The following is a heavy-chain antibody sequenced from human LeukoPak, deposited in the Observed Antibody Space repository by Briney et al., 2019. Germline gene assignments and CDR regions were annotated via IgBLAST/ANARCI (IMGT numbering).Heavy chain of an antibody. CDR3: ARRMQQLSYYYYMDV. Sequence: SETPSLTCTVSGGSISSSSYYWGWIRQPPGKGLEWIGSIYYSGSTYYNPSLKSRVTISVDTSKNQFSLQLSSVTAADTAVYYCARRMQQLSYYYYMDVWGKGTTVTVSS. V-gene: IGHV4-39*01. J-gene: IGHJ6*03. CDR2: IYYSGST. D-gene: IGHD6-13*01. CDR1: GGSISSSSYY.